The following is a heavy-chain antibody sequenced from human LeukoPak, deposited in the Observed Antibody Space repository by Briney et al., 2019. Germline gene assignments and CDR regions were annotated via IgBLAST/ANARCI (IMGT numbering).Heavy chain of an antibody. J-gene: IGHJ4*02. V-gene: IGHV3-21*01. Sequence: GGSLRLSCAASGFTFSSYAMSWVRQAPGKGLEWVSSISSSSSYIYYADSVKGRFTISRDNAKNSLYLQMNSLRAEDTAVYYCARDTRYSSSRNFDYWGQGTLVTVSS. CDR1: GFTFSSYA. D-gene: IGHD6-13*01. CDR2: ISSSSSYI. CDR3: ARDTRYSSSRNFDY.